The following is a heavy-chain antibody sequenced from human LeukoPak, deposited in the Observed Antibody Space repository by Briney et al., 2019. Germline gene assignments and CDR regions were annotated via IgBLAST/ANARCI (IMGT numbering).Heavy chain of an antibody. Sequence: SETLSLTCTVSGGSISSYYWSWIRQPAGKGLEWIGRIYTSGSTNYNPSLKSRVTMSVDTSKNQFSLKLSSVTAADTAVYYCARDKRIMITFGVYHYGMDVWGQGTTVTVSS. CDR1: GGSISSYY. CDR2: IYTSGST. CDR3: ARDKRIMITFGVYHYGMDV. V-gene: IGHV4-4*07. J-gene: IGHJ6*02. D-gene: IGHD3-16*01.